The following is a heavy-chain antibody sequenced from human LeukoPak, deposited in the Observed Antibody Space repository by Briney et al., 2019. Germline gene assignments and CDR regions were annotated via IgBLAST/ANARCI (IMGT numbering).Heavy chain of an antibody. CDR1: GFTFSSYA. J-gene: IGHJ6*02. CDR2: ISYDGSNK. CDR3: ARDPYSSSWYPYYYYGMDV. Sequence: GGSLRLSCAASGFTFSSYAMHWVRQAPGKGLEWVAVISYDGSNKYYADSVKGRFTISRDNSKNTLYLQMNSLRAEDTAVHYCARDPYSSSWYPYYYYGMDVWGQGTTVTVSS. V-gene: IGHV3-30-3*01. D-gene: IGHD6-13*01.